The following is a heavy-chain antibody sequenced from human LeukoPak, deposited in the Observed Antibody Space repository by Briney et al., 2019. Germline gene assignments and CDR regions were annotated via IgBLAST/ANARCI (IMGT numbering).Heavy chain of an antibody. CDR1: GFTSSSYD. CDR2: ISGSGGST. Sequence: GGAPRLSCAASGFTSSSYDMSWVRQAPGEGLEWGSAISGSGGSTYYTASVKGRFTISRDNSKNTLYLKMNSVSAEDTAVYYCANVPYFYLPERDAIDIWGQGTMVTVSS. CDR3: ANVPYFYLPERDAIDI. V-gene: IGHV3-23*01. D-gene: IGHD2/OR15-2a*01. J-gene: IGHJ3*02.